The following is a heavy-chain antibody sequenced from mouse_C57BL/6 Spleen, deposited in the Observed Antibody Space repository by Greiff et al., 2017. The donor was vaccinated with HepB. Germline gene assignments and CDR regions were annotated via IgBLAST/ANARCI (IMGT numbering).Heavy chain of an antibody. CDR1: GYAFSSSW. V-gene: IGHV1-82*01. Sequence: VQLQQSGPELVKPGASVKISCKASGYAFSSSWMNWVKQRPGKGLEWIGRIYPGDGDTNYNGKFKGKATLTADKSSSTAYMQLSSLTSEDSAVYFCARSGIYYYGSSYCDYWGQGTTLTVSS. CDR3: ARSGIYYYGSSYCDY. D-gene: IGHD1-1*01. CDR2: IYPGDGDT. J-gene: IGHJ2*01.